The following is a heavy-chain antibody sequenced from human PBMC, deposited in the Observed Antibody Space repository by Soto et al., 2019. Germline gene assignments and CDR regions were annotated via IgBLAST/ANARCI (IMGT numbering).Heavy chain of an antibody. J-gene: IGHJ5*02. CDR2: IYYSGST. D-gene: IGHD3-10*01. V-gene: IGHV4-61*01. CDR3: ARGPHYQFRGFDP. CDR1: GGSISGSYYY. Sequence: KPSETLSLTCAVSGGSISGSYYYWSWIRQPPGKGLEWIGYIYYSGSTNYKPALKSRVTISVDTSKNQFSLKLSSVTAADTAVYYCARGPHYQFRGFDPWGQGTLVTVPQ.